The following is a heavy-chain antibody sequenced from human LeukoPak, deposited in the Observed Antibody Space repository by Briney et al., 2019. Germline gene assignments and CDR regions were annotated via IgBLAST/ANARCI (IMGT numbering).Heavy chain of an antibody. CDR1: GYTFGTYA. CDR2: VSAYNGQI. J-gene: IGHJ4*02. Sequence: GASVKVSCKASGYTFGTYAISWVRQAPGQGLEWMGWVSAYNGQISYAQRFQGRVTMTTDTSTSTGYMDLKSLRPDDTAVYYCARGVTQLLYGDYWGQGTLVTVSS. V-gene: IGHV1-18*04. CDR3: ARGVTQLLYGDY. D-gene: IGHD2-2*02.